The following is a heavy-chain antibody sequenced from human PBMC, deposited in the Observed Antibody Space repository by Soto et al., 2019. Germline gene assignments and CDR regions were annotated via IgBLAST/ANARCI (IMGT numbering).Heavy chain of an antibody. J-gene: IGHJ4*02. CDR2: ISAYNGNT. CDR3: AREPNYFDY. Sequence: QVQLVQAGAEVKKPGASGKVYCKASGYTFTSYGISWVRQAPGQGLEWMGWISAYNGNTKNAQKFQGRVTMTTDTSTSTAYIELRSLRSDDTAVYYCAREPNYFDYGGQGTLVTVSS. V-gene: IGHV1-18*01. CDR1: GYTFTSYG.